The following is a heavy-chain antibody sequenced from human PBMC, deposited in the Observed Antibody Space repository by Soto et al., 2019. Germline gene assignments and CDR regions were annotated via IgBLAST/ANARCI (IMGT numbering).Heavy chain of an antibody. CDR2: IWYDGSNK. V-gene: IGHV3-33*01. CDR1: GFTFSSYG. CDR3: ARASSDTYYDFWSGSSPHY. J-gene: IGHJ4*02. Sequence: GGSLRLSCAASGFTFSSYGMHWVRQAPGKGLEWVAVIWYDGSNKYYADSVKGQFTISRDNSKNTLYLQMNSLRAEDTAVYYCARASSDTYYDFWSGSSPHYWGQATLVTLSS. D-gene: IGHD3-3*01.